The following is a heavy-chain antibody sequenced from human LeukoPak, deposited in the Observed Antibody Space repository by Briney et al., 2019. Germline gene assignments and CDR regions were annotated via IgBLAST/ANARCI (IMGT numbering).Heavy chain of an antibody. D-gene: IGHD6-19*01. V-gene: IGHV3-48*03. CDR3: ARGQYTSDWYYFDY. CDR2: ISSIGSII. Sequence: GGSLRLSCAASGFTFNSYEMNWVRQAPGKGLEWLSFISSIGSIIYYADSMKGRFTISRDNAKNSLYLQMNSLRAEDTTVYYCARGQYTSDWYYFDYWGQGTLVTVSS. CDR1: GFTFNSYE. J-gene: IGHJ4*02.